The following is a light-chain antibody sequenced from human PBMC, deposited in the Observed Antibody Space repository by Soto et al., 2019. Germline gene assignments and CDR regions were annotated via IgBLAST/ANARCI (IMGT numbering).Light chain of an antibody. CDR2: GAS. CDR1: QSVSNDF. V-gene: IGKV3-20*01. J-gene: IGKJ1*01. Sequence: EIVLTQSPGNLSLSPGQRVTLSCRASQSVSNDFLAWYQQKPGQAPRLLIYGASTRATDVPDRFSGSGSGADFTLTISRLEPEDFAVYYCQQYGSSPPRTFGQGTKVDIK. CDR3: QQYGSSPPRT.